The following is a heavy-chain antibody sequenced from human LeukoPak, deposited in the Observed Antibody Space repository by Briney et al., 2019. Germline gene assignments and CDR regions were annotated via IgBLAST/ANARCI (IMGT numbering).Heavy chain of an antibody. CDR2: INHSGST. V-gene: IGHV4-34*01. CDR1: GGSFSGYY. J-gene: IGHJ5*02. D-gene: IGHD3-3*01. Sequence: SETLSLTCAVYGGSFSGYYWSWIRQPPGKGLEWIGEINHSGSTNYNPSLKSRVTISVDTSKNQFSLKLSSVTAADTAVYYCARIARITIFGVVMVGSWFDPWGQGTLVTVSS. CDR3: ARIARITIFGVVMVGSWFDP.